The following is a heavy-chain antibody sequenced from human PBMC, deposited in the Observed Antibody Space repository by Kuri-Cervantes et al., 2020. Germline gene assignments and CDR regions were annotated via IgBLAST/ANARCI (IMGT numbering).Heavy chain of an antibody. J-gene: IGHJ1*01. CDR1: GFTFSSYS. CDR3: AKDPYGDYANSGYFQH. V-gene: IGHV3-21*04. Sequence: GGSLRLSCAASGFTFSSYSMNWVRQAPGKGLEWVSSISSSSSYIYYADSVKGRFTISRDNAKNSLYLQMNSLRAEDTALYYCAKDPYGDYANSGYFQHWGQGTLVTVSS. CDR2: ISSSSSYI. D-gene: IGHD4-17*01.